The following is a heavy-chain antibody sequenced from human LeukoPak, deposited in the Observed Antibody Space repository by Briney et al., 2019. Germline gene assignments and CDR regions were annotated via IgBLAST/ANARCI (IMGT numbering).Heavy chain of an antibody. D-gene: IGHD3-16*01. Sequence: SETLSLTCTVSGGSISSYYWSWIRQPPGKGLEGIGYIYYSGSTNYNPSLKSRVTISLDTSKNKFSLKLSSVTAADTAVYFCARDRALGSGKYYFDYWGQGTLVTVSS. CDR1: GGSISSYY. J-gene: IGHJ4*02. CDR2: IYYSGST. V-gene: IGHV4-59*01. CDR3: ARDRALGSGKYYFDY.